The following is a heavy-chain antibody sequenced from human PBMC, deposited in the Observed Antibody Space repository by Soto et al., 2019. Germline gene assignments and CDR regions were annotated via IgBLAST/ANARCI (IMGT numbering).Heavy chain of an antibody. CDR1: GFVFKDYA. CDR2: INADSTDS. D-gene: IGHD4-17*01. Sequence: QVQLVQSGAEVKKPGASVKISCKASGFVFKDYAFHWVRQAPGQGPEWMGWINADSTDSKYSQKLQDRVTITRDTSATTAYMELSSLRFEDTAVYYCVRDGWVTMRLFAFWGQGTMVTVSS. CDR3: VRDGWVTMRLFAF. J-gene: IGHJ3*01. V-gene: IGHV1-3*01.